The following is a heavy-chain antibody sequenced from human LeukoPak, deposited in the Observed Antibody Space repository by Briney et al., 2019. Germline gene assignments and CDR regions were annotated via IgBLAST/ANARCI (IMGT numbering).Heavy chain of an antibody. CDR1: GGSISSYY. J-gene: IGHJ6*02. V-gene: IGHV4-4*07. CDR2: IYTSGST. D-gene: IGHD6-19*01. CDR3: ARFRSGWSSDYYGMDV. Sequence: SETLSLTCTVSGGSISSYYWSWIRQPARKELEWIGRIYTSGSTNYNPSLKSRVTMSVDTSKNQFSLKLSSVTAADTAVYYCARFRSGWSSDYYGMDVWGQGTTVTVSS.